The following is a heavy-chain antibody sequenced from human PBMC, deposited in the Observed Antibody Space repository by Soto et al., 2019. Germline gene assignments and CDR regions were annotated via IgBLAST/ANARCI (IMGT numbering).Heavy chain of an antibody. CDR1: GFTFSDYY. D-gene: IGHD2-15*01. CDR2: ISSSGSTI. CDR3: ARRYCSGGSCYSRYYYGMDV. Sequence: GGSLRLSCAASGFTFSDYYMSWIRQAPGKGLEWVSYISSSGSTIYYADSVKGRFTISRDNAKNSLYLQMNSLRAEDTAVYYCARRYCSGGSCYSRYYYGMDVWGQGTTVTVSS. J-gene: IGHJ6*02. V-gene: IGHV3-11*01.